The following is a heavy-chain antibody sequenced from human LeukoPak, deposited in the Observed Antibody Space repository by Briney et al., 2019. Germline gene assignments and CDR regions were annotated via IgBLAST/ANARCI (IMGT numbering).Heavy chain of an antibody. CDR3: SRDSGYCSGGSCWYFDF. V-gene: IGHV1-2*02. Sequence: ASVKVSCKASGYTFTAYHMHWVRQAPGQGLEWMGWINPNNGGTNLAQKFQGRVTMTRDTSISTAYMELSRLRSDDTAVYYCSRDSGYCSGGSCWYFDFWGQGTLVTVSA. J-gene: IGHJ4*02. CDR1: GYTFTAYH. D-gene: IGHD2-15*01. CDR2: INPNNGGT.